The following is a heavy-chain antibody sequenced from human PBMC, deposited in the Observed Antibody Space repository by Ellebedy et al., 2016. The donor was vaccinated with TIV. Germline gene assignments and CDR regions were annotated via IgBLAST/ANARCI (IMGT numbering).Heavy chain of an antibody. CDR2: INPNSGGT. Sequence: ASVKVSXKASGYTFTGYYMHWVRQPPGQGLEWMGWINPNSGGTNYAQKFQGRVTMTRDTSISTAYMDLSRLRSDDTAVYYCAREKVMDYGSGTTNWFDPWGQGTTVTVSS. D-gene: IGHD3-10*01. CDR3: AREKVMDYGSGTTNWFDP. V-gene: IGHV1-2*02. CDR1: GYTFTGYY. J-gene: IGHJ5*01.